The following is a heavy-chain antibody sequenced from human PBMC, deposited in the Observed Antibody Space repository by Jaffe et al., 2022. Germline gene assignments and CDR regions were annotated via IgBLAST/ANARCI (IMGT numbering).Heavy chain of an antibody. V-gene: IGHV3-7*04. J-gene: IGHJ4*02. D-gene: IGHD1-1*01. Sequence: EVQLVESGGDLVQPGGSLRLSCAASGFTFSGYMMAWVRLAPGKGLEWVANIKNDGSEAYYVDSMKGRFSISRDNAKNSLYLQMNSLRAEDTAVYYCARDNNYKVDIWGPGTLVTVSS. CDR2: IKNDGSEA. CDR1: GFTFSGYM. CDR3: ARDNNYKVDI.